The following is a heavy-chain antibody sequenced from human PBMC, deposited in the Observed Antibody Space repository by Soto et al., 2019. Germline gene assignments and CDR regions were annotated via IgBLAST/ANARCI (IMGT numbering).Heavy chain of an antibody. CDR3: ARGIPYLYGLLYGSEYYFDY. CDR1: GYTFTGYY. J-gene: IGHJ4*02. V-gene: IGHV1-2*04. CDR2: INPNSGGT. D-gene: IGHD3-9*01. Sequence: ASVKVSCKASGYTFTGYYMHWVRQAPGQGLEWMGWINPNSGGTNYAQKFQGWVTMTRDTSISTAYMELSRLRSDDTAVYYCARGIPYLYGLLYGSEYYFDYWGQGNLVTVSS.